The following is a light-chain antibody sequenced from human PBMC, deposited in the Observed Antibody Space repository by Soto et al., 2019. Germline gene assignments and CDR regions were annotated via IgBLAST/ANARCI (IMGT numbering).Light chain of an antibody. J-gene: IGKJ4*01. CDR2: DAS. CDR1: QSVSSY. CDR3: QQRSNWPLT. V-gene: IGKV3-11*01. Sequence: EIVLTQSQATLSLSPGERATLSCRASQSVSSYLAWYQQKPGQAPRLLIYDASNRATGIPARFSGSGSGTDFTLTISSLEPEDFAVYYCQQRSNWPLTFVGGTKVEIK.